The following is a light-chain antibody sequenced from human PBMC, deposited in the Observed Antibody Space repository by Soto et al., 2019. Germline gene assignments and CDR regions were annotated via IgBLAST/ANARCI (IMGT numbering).Light chain of an antibody. V-gene: IGKV1-39*01. CDR1: QDIKNY. CDR2: AAS. J-gene: IGKJ5*01. Sequence: DIQMTQSPSSLSASVGDRVTITCQASQDIKNYLNWYQQKPGKAPKLLIYAASSLQSGVPSRFSGSGSGTDFTLAISSLQPEDFATYYCQQSDSIPITFGQGTRLEIK. CDR3: QQSDSIPIT.